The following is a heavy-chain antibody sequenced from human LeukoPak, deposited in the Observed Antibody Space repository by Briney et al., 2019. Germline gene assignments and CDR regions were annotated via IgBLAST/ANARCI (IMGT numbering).Heavy chain of an antibody. J-gene: IGHJ4*02. CDR1: GGSISSYY. D-gene: IGHD1-26*01. Sequence: PSETLSLTCTVSGGSISSYYWSWLRQPPGKGLEWLGYIYYSGSTNYNPSLKSRVTISVDTSKNQFSLKLSSVTAADTAVYYCARELEGVGATLFDYWGQGTLVTVSS. CDR2: IYYSGST. V-gene: IGHV4-59*01. CDR3: ARELEGVGATLFDY.